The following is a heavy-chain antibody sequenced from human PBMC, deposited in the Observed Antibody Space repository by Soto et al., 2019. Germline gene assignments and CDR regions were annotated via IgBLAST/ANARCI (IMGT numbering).Heavy chain of an antibody. D-gene: IGHD3-22*01. CDR3: TTVIVVVITEDPHFDY. J-gene: IGHJ4*02. CDR2: IKSKTDGGTT. V-gene: IGHV3-15*01. Sequence: EVQLVESGGGLVKPGGSLRLSCAASGFTFSNAWVSWVRQAPGKGLEWVGRIKSKTDGGTTDYAAPVKGRFTISRDDSKNTLYLQMNSLKTEDTAVYYCTTVIVVVITEDPHFDYWGQGTLVTVSS. CDR1: GFTFSNAW.